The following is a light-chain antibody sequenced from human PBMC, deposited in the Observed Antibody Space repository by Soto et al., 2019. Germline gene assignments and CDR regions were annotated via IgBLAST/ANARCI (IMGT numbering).Light chain of an antibody. CDR2: GAS. CDR1: QSVRSCY. CDR3: QQYGSSPFT. J-gene: IGKJ3*01. V-gene: IGKV3-20*01. Sequence: EIVLTQSPGTLSLSPGERATLSCRASQSVRSCYLAWYQQKPGQAPRLLIYGASSRATGIPDRFSGSGSGTDFTLTISRLEPEDFAVYYCQQYGSSPFTFGPGTKVDFK.